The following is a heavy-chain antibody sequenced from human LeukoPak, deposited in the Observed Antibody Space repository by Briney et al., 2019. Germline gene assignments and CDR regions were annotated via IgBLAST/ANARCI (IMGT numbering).Heavy chain of an antibody. D-gene: IGHD2-15*01. V-gene: IGHV3-23*01. J-gene: IGHJ4*02. Sequence: GGSLRLSCAASGFTFSSSAMSWVRQAPGKGLEWVSAISNNGGYTYYADSVQGRFTISRDNSKSTLCLQINSLRAQDTAVYYCAKQLGYCSDGSCYFPYWGQGTLVTVSS. CDR2: ISNNGGYT. CDR1: GFTFSSSA. CDR3: AKQLGYCSDGSCYFPY.